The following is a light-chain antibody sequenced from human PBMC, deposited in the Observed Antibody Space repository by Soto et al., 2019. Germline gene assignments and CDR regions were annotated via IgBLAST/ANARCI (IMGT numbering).Light chain of an antibody. V-gene: IGLV2-8*01. CDR1: SSDVGGYNY. CDR2: EVT. J-gene: IGLJ3*02. CDR3: RSYAASNNFYFV. Sequence: QSALTQPPSASGSPGQSVTISCTGTSSDVGGYNYVSWYQQYPGRAPKLMIYEVTKRPSGVPDRFSGSKSGNTASLTVSGLKAEDEADYYCRSYAASNNFYFVFGGGTQLTVL.